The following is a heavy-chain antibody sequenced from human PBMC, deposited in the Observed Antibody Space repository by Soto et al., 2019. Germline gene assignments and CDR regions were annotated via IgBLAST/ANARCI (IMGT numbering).Heavy chain of an antibody. V-gene: IGHV4-39*01. CDR1: GGSISSSSYY. D-gene: IGHD3-22*01. CDR2: IYYSGST. J-gene: IGHJ4*02. Sequence: PSETLSLTCTVSGGSISSSSYYWGWIRRPPGKGLEWIGSIYYSGSTYYNPSLKSRVTISVDTSKNQFSLKLSSVTAADTAVYYCARHPPYYYDSSGYIDYWGQGTLATVSS. CDR3: ARHPPYYYDSSGYIDY.